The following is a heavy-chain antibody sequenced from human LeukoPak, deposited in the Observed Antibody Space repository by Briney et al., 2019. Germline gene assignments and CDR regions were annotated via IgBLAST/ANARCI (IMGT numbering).Heavy chain of an antibody. J-gene: IGHJ5*02. V-gene: IGHV4-59*08. D-gene: IGHD4-23*01. CDR1: GGSISSYY. CDR3: ARHSSVAGKDNWLDP. Sequence: SETLSLTCTVSGGSISSYYWSWIRQPPGKGLEWIGYIYYSGSTNYNPSLKSRVTISVDTSKNQFSLKLSSVTAADTAVYYCARHSSVAGKDNWLDPWGQGTLVTVSS. CDR2: IYYSGST.